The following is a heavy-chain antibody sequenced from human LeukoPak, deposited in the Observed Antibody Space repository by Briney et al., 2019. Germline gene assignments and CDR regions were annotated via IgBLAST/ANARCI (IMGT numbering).Heavy chain of an antibody. J-gene: IGHJ4*02. Sequence: SETLSLTCTVSGGSISSYYWSWIRQPPGKGLEWIGYICYSGSTNYNPSLKSRVTISVDTSKNQFSLKLSSVAAADTAVYYCARDRSGGSWYDYFDYWGQGTLVTVSS. CDR3: ARDRSGGSWYDYFDY. D-gene: IGHD6-13*01. CDR1: GGSISSYY. V-gene: IGHV4-59*01. CDR2: ICYSGST.